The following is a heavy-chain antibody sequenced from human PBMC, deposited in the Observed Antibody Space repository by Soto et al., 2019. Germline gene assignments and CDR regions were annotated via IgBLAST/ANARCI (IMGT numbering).Heavy chain of an antibody. D-gene: IGHD3-22*01. Sequence: QLQESGPGLVKPSETLSLICTVSGAAMSSYYWSWVRQSPGKGLEWIGYIYNTGTTDYNPSLKSRVTISVERSKFQFSLKLTSVTAADTAVYYCATDSTGYYSDAFDVWGQGARVIVSS. CDR3: ATDSTGYYSDAFDV. CDR2: IYNTGTT. CDR1: GAAMSSYY. V-gene: IGHV4-59*03. J-gene: IGHJ3*01.